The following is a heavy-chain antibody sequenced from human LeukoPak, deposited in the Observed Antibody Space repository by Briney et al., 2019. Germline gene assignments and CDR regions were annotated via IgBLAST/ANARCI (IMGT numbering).Heavy chain of an antibody. V-gene: IGHV4-39*07. CDR1: GGSISSSSYY. Sequence: SETLSLTCTVSGGSISSSSYYWGWIRQPPGKGLEWIGSIYYSGSTYYNPSLKSRVTISVDTSKNQFSLKLSSVTAADTAVYYCARGIVGATNSRGAFDIWGQGTMVTVSS. CDR2: IYYSGST. J-gene: IGHJ3*02. D-gene: IGHD1-26*01. CDR3: ARGIVGATNSRGAFDI.